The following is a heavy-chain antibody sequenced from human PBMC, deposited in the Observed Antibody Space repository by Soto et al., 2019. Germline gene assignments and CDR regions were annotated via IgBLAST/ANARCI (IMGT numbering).Heavy chain of an antibody. J-gene: IGHJ4*02. Sequence: SETLSLTCTVSGGSISSGGYYWSWIRQHPGKGLEWIGYIYYSGSTYYNPSLKSRVTISVDTSKNQSSLKLSSVTAADTAVYYCARSRDYGGIQYWGQGTLVTVSS. CDR2: IYYSGST. D-gene: IGHD4-17*01. CDR3: ARSRDYGGIQY. V-gene: IGHV4-31*03. CDR1: GGSISSGGYY.